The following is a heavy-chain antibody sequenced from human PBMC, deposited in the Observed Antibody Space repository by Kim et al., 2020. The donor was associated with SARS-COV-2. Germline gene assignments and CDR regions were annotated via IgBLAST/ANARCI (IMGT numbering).Heavy chain of an antibody. V-gene: IGHV3-15*01. Sequence: GGSLRLSCAASGFTFNNAWMSWVRQAPGKGLEWVGRIKSNTNGGTTDYAAPVKGRFTISRDDSKNTLYLQMNSLKTEDTALYYCTTGGHCSSPACQLAFWGQGTLVTVSS. J-gene: IGHJ4*02. CDR2: IKSNTNGGTT. CDR1: GFTFNNAW. CDR3: TTGGHCSSPACQLAF. D-gene: IGHD2-2*01.